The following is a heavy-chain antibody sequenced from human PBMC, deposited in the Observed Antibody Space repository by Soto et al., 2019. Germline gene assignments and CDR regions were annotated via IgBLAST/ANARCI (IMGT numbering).Heavy chain of an antibody. V-gene: IGHV4-34*01. Sequence: PSGTLSLTCAVYSGSFSGYYWSWTLQPPGKGLEWIGEINHSGSTNYNPSLKSRVTISVDTSKNQFSLNLSSVTAADTAVYYCARGLYTYRRGYSGYDHDRGGANWGQGILVTVSS. CDR3: ARGLYTYRRGYSGYDHDRGGAN. J-gene: IGHJ4*02. D-gene: IGHD5-12*01. CDR1: SGSFSGYY. CDR2: INHSGST.